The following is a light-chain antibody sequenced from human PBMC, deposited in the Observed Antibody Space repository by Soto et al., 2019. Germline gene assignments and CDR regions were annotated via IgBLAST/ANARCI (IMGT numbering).Light chain of an antibody. V-gene: IGLV2-11*01. J-gene: IGLJ1*01. CDR2: DVT. CDR3: CSYAGGHIHYI. Sequence: QSVLTQPRSVSGSPGQSGTVSCTGTSSDVGGYNYVSWYRQYPGEAPKLLIYDVTERLSGVPDRFSGSKSGNTASLTISGLQAEDEADYYCCSYAGGHIHYIIGTGTKVTVL. CDR1: SSDVGGYNY.